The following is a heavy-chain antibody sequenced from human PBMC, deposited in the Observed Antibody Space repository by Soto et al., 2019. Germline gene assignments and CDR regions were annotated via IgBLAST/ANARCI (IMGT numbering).Heavy chain of an antibody. CDR3: ARKWGTYSSASLDY. CDR2: MSYDGTNE. CDR1: GFSFTHYT. V-gene: IGHV3-30*04. D-gene: IGHD6-19*01. Sequence: LRLSCAASGFSFTHYTINWVRQAPGKGLEWVAVMSYDGTNEYYADSVKGRFTISRDNSKSTVYLQMNSLTPEDTALYYCARKWGTYSSASLDYWGLGTLVTVSS. J-gene: IGHJ4*02.